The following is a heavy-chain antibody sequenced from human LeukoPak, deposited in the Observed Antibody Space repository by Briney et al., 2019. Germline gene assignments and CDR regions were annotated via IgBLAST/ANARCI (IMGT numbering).Heavy chain of an antibody. V-gene: IGHV3-48*02. Sequence: PGGSLRLSCAASGFTFSSYSMNWVRQAPGKGLEWVSYISSSSSTIYYADSVKGRFTISRDSAKNSLYLQMNSLRDEDTAVYYCAREPCGGDCYSLDYWGQGTLVTVSS. CDR1: GFTFSSYS. J-gene: IGHJ4*02. CDR2: ISSSSSTI. CDR3: AREPCGGDCYSLDY. D-gene: IGHD2-21*02.